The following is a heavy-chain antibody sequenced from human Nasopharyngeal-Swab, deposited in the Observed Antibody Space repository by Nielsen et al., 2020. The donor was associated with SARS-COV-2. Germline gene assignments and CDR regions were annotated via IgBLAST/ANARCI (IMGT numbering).Heavy chain of an antibody. D-gene: IGHD3-3*01. V-gene: IGHV3-49*03. J-gene: IGHJ6*02. Sequence: GGSLRLSCTASGFTFGDYAMSWFRQAPGKGLEWVGFIRSKAYGGTTEYAASVKGRFTISGDDSKSIAYLQMNSLKTEDTAVYYCTRDLDFWSGYARLTYYYGMDVWGQGTTVTVSS. CDR2: IRSKAYGGTT. CDR3: TRDLDFWSGYARLTYYYGMDV. CDR1: GFTFGDYA.